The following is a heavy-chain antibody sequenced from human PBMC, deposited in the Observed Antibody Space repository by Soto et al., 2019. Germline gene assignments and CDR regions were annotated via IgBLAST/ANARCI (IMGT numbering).Heavy chain of an antibody. V-gene: IGHV3-74*01. D-gene: IGHD2-2*01. CDR1: GFTFSSYW. J-gene: IGHJ4*02. Sequence: GGSLRLSCAASGFTFSSYWMHWVRQAPGKGLVWVSRINSDGSSTSYADSVKGRFTISRDNAKNTLYLQMNSLRAEDTAVYYCAREALGYCSSTSCYDRYFDYWGQGTLVTVSS. CDR2: INSDGSST. CDR3: AREALGYCSSTSCYDRYFDY.